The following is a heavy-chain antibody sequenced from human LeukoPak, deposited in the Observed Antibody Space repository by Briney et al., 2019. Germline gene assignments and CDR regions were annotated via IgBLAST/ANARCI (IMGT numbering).Heavy chain of an antibody. CDR1: GFTSSSYG. J-gene: IGHJ4*02. D-gene: IGHD4-23*01. Sequence: GGSLRLSCAASGFTSSSYGMHWVRQAPGKGLEWVAFIRYDGSNKYYADSVKGRFTISRDNSKNTLYLQMNSLRAEDTAVYYCAKVGADYGGNSRYASTLVYFDYWGQGTLVTVSS. CDR3: AKVGADYGGNSRYASTLVYFDY. CDR2: IRYDGSNK. V-gene: IGHV3-30*02.